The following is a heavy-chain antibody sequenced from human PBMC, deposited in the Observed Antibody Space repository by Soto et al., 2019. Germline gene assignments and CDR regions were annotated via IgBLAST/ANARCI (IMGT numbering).Heavy chain of an antibody. CDR3: ARVFDLQYGMDV. J-gene: IGHJ6*01. CDR2: ISGSSNTI. D-gene: IGHD3-10*02. CDR1: GFTLSTYS. Sequence: EVQLVESGGGLIQRGGSLRLSCAASGFTLSTYSLNWVRQAPRKGLEWLSYISGSSNTIYYADSVKGRFTISRDNAKNSLYLQMNSLRDEDTAGYFCARVFDLQYGMDVW. V-gene: IGHV3-48*02.